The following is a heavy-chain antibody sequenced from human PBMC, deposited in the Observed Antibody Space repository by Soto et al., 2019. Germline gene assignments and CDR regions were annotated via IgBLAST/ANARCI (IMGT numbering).Heavy chain of an antibody. D-gene: IGHD2-8*01. V-gene: IGHV4-34*01. CDR1: GGSFSGYY. CDR2: INHSGST. J-gene: IGHJ4*02. CDR3: ARTPRLDRYCTNGVCYTPFGDFDY. Sequence: QVQLQQWGAGLLKPSETLSLTCAVYGGSFSGYYWSWIRQPPGKGLEWIGEINHSGSTNYNPSLKSRVTISVDTSKNQFSRKLSSVTAADTAVYYCARTPRLDRYCTNGVCYTPFGDFDYWGQGTLVTVSS.